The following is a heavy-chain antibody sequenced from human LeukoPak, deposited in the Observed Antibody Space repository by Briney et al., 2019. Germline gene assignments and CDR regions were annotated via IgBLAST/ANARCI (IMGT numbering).Heavy chain of an antibody. CDR3: ASLAQTYSYGDY. D-gene: IGHD5-18*01. J-gene: IGHJ4*02. Sequence: GASVKDSCKASGGTFSSYAISWVRQAPGQGLEWMGGIIPIFGTANYAQKFQGRVTITADESTSTAYMELSSLRSEDTAVYYCASLAQTYSYGDYWGQGTLVTVSS. V-gene: IGHV1-69*13. CDR1: GGTFSSYA. CDR2: IIPIFGTA.